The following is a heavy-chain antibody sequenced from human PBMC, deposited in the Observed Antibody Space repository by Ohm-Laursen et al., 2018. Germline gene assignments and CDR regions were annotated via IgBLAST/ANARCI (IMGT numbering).Heavy chain of an antibody. J-gene: IGHJ4*02. CDR3: ARDPGVVVVAATQGFDY. Sequence: SLRLSCAASGFTFSSYSINWVRQAPGKGLEWVSYISSSSSTIYYADSVKGRFTISRDNAKNSLYLQMNSLRAEDTAVYYCARDPGVVVVAATQGFDYWGQGTLVTVSS. CDR1: GFTFSSYS. V-gene: IGHV3-48*01. D-gene: IGHD2-15*01. CDR2: ISSSSSTI.